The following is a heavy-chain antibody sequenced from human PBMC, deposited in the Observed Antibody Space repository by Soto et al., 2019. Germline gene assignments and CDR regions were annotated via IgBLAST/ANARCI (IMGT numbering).Heavy chain of an antibody. D-gene: IGHD6-19*01. J-gene: IGHJ6*02. V-gene: IGHV1-46*01. CDR3: AREPIAVAGPYYYGMDV. Sequence: ASVKVSCKASGYTFTSYYMHWVRQAPGQGLEWMGIINPSGGSTSYAQKFQGRVTMTRDTSTSTVYMELSSLRSEDMAVYYCAREPIAVAGPYYYGMDVWGQGTTVT. CDR1: GYTFTSYY. CDR2: INPSGGST.